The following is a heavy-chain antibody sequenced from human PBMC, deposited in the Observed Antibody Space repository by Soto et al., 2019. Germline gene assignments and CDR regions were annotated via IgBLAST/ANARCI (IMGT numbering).Heavy chain of an antibody. CDR3: ARHYDFWSGFGY. Sequence: SETLSLTCTVSGGSISSSSYYWGWIRQPPGKGLEWIGSIYYSGSTYYNPSLKSRVTISVDTSKNQFSLKLSSVTAADTAVYYCARHYDFWSGFGYWGQGTLVTVSS. CDR2: IYYSGST. D-gene: IGHD3-3*01. J-gene: IGHJ4*02. V-gene: IGHV4-39*01. CDR1: GGSISSSSYY.